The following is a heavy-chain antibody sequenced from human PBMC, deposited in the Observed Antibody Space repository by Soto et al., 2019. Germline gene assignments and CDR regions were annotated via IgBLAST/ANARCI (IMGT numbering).Heavy chain of an antibody. V-gene: IGHV6-1*01. CDR3: AREVFPSGSGPTTCFAP. CDR1: GDSVSSNSAA. CDR2: TYYRSKWYN. J-gene: IGHJ5*02. D-gene: IGHD6-13*01. Sequence: PSQTLSLTCAISGDSVSSNSAAWNWIRQSPSRGLEWLGRTYYRSKWYNDYAVSVKSRITINPDTSKDQFSLQLNSVTPEDTAVDYCAREVFPSGSGPTTCFAPGGQGTLVTAPS.